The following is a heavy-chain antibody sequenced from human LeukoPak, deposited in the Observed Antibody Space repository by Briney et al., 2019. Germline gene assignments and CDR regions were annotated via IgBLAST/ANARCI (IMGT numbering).Heavy chain of an antibody. Sequence: GSSVKVSCKASGGTFSSYAISWVRQAPGQGLEWMGGIIPIFGTANYAQKFQGRVTITADESTSTAYMELSSLRSEGTAVYYCARDRGPPAQVFYGAAADDYYYYGMDVWGQGTTVTVSS. J-gene: IGHJ6*02. D-gene: IGHD6-13*01. CDR3: ARDRGPPAQVFYGAAADDYYYYGMDV. CDR2: IIPIFGTA. V-gene: IGHV1-69*01. CDR1: GGTFSSYA.